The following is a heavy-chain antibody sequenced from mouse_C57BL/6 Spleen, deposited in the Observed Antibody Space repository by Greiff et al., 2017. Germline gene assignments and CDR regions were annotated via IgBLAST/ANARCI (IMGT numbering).Heavy chain of an antibody. CDR3: ARKWDGYYYFGY. J-gene: IGHJ2*01. CDR1: GFSLTSYA. CDR2: IWTGGGT. V-gene: IGHV2-9-1*01. D-gene: IGHD2-3*01. Sequence: VQGVESGPGLVAPSQCLSITCTVSGFSLTSYAISWVRQPPGKGLEWLGVIWTGGGTKYNSALKSRLSISKDNSKSHVFLKMNSLQNDDTARYYWARKWDGYYYFGYRGQGTTLSVST.